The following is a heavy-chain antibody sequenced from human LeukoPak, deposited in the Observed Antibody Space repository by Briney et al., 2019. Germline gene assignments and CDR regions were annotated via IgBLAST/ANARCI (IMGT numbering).Heavy chain of an antibody. Sequence: GGSLRLSCAASGFTFSSYWMSWVRQAPGKGLEWVANIKQDGSEKYYVDSVKGRFTISRDNAKNSLYLQMNSLRAEDTAVYYCASGKVQWLVRRDAFDIWGQGTMVTVSS. V-gene: IGHV3-7*01. CDR1: GFTFSSYW. CDR3: ASGKVQWLVRRDAFDI. CDR2: IKQDGSEK. D-gene: IGHD6-19*01. J-gene: IGHJ3*02.